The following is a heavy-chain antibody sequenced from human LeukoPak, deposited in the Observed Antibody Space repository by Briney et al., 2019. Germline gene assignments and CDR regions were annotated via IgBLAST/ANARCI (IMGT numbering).Heavy chain of an antibody. CDR3: AKARTTVTTYDAFDI. Sequence: PGGSLRLSCAASGFTFSSYGMHWVRQAPGKGLEWVAFIRYDGSNKYYADSVKGRFTISRDNSKNTLYLQMNSLRAEGTAVYYCAKARTTVTTYDAFDIWGQGTMVTVSS. CDR1: GFTFSSYG. V-gene: IGHV3-30*02. J-gene: IGHJ3*02. D-gene: IGHD4-17*01. CDR2: IRYDGSNK.